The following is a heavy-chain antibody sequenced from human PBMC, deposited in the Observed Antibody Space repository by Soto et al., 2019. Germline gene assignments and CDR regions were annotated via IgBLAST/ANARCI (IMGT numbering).Heavy chain of an antibody. J-gene: IGHJ6*02. Sequence: LSLTCTVSGGSISSDSFYWAWIRQPPGEGLEWIGIIYYSGDTYYNPSLAGRLTMSVDTSNQFSLTLRSVTAADTALYYCARNQPQRYCSGGTCRPAYGMDVWGQGTTVTVSS. CDR3: ARNQPQRYCSGGTCRPAYGMDV. CDR1: GGSISSDSFY. V-gene: IGHV4-39*01. D-gene: IGHD2-15*01. CDR2: IYYSGDT.